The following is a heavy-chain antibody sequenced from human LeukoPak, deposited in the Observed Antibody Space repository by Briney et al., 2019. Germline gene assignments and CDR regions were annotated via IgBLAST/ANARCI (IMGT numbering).Heavy chain of an antibody. D-gene: IGHD3-16*01. CDR3: ARDPRILTLGYYDYPLGPHFDY. CDR2: IYYSGST. V-gene: IGHV4-39*07. CDR1: GGSISSSSYY. J-gene: IGHJ4*02. Sequence: PSETLSLTCTVSGGSISSSSYYWGWIRQPPGKGLEWTGSIYYSGSTYYNPSLKSRVTISVDTSKNQFSLKLSSVTAADTAVYYCARDPRILTLGYYDYPLGPHFDYWGQGTLVTVSS.